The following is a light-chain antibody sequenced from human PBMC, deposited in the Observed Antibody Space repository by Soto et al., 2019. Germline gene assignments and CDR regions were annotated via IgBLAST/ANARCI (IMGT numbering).Light chain of an antibody. CDR3: QQYHNWPPGT. J-gene: IGKJ1*01. Sequence: EIVMTQSPATLSVSPGERATLSCRASQSVSSNLAWYQQKPGQTPRLLIYGASTRATGIPARFSGSGSGTEFTLTISSLQSGDFAVYYCQQYHNWPPGTFGQGTKVKSN. CDR2: GAS. V-gene: IGKV3-15*01. CDR1: QSVSSN.